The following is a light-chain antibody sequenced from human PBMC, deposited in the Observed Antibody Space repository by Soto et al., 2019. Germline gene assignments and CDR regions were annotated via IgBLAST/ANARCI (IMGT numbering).Light chain of an antibody. CDR3: QTFNAVPI. CDR1: QAISNY. CDR2: AAS. J-gene: IGKJ4*01. V-gene: IGKV1-27*01. Sequence: DIQMTQSPSSLSASVGDRVTITCRASQAISNYLAWYQQKPGKVPTLLIYAASTLQSGVPSRFSGSGSGTDFTLTISALQPEGAATYYCQTFNAVPIFGGGTKVEI.